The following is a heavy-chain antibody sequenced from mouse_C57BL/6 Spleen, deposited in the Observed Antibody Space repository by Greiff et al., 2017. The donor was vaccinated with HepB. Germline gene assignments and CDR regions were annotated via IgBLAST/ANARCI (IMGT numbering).Heavy chain of an antibody. V-gene: IGHV5-16*01. J-gene: IGHJ1*03. CDR3: ARERAPYYGSSYDWYFDV. CDR1: GFTFSDYY. Sequence: DVKLVESEGGLVQPGSSMKLSCTASGFTFSDYYMAWVRQVPEKGLEWVANINYDGSSTYYLDSLKSRFIISRDNAKNILYMQMSSLKSEDTATYYCARERAPYYGSSYDWYFDVWGTGTTVTVSS. CDR2: INYDGSST. D-gene: IGHD1-1*01.